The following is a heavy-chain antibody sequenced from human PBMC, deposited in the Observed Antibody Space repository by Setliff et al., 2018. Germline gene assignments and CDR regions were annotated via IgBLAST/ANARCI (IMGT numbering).Heavy chain of an antibody. CDR2: ITSSSSTI. J-gene: IGHJ3*02. V-gene: IGHV3-48*01. CDR3: ARDYTYYDFWSGPSSDAFDI. Sequence: PGGSLRLSCAASGFTFSSYSMNWVRQAPGKGLEWVSYITSSSSTIDYADSVKGRFTISRDDAKNSLYLQMNSLRAEDTAVYYCARDYTYYDFWSGPSSDAFDIWGQGTMVTVSS. CDR1: GFTFSSYS. D-gene: IGHD3-3*01.